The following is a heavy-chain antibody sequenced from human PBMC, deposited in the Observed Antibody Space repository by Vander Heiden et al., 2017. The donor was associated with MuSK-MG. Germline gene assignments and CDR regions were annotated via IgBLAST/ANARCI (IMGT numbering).Heavy chain of an antibody. CDR1: GFTFRNSW. D-gene: IGHD3-16*01. CDR3: ARSDWGSLDS. J-gene: IGHJ4*02. V-gene: IGHV3-74*01. CDR2: INFDGNKV. Sequence: EVRLVESGGGLVQPGGSLRLSCVASGFTFRNSWTHWLRQVPWQGLMWVSRINFDGNKVSYVESVKGRFTISRDNAKNTLSLQMTGLRDEDTAVYFCARSDWGSLDSWGQGTLVTVSS.